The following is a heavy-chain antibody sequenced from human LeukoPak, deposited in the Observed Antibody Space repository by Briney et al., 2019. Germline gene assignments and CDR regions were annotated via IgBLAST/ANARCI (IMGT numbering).Heavy chain of an antibody. CDR1: GFTFSSYA. CDR2: ISGSGGST. J-gene: IGHJ6*02. V-gene: IGHV3-23*01. Sequence: GGSLRLSCAASGFTFSSYAMSWVRPAPGKGLEWVSAISGSGGSTYYADSVKGRFTISRDNSKNTLYLQMNSLRAEDTAVYYCAKAAVGARSLHYYYYYGMDVWGQGTTVTVSS. D-gene: IGHD1-26*01. CDR3: AKAAVGARSLHYYYYYGMDV.